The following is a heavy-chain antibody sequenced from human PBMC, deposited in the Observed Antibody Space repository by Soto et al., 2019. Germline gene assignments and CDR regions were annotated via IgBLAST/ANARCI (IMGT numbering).Heavy chain of an antibody. V-gene: IGHV3-30*18. CDR1: GFTFSSYG. J-gene: IGHJ4*02. CDR3: TKDPRRPSCGGDCYSFDY. D-gene: IGHD2-21*02. Sequence: QVQLVESGGGVVQPGRSLRLSCAASGFTFSSYGMHRVRQAPGKGLEGVAGISYDGSNKYYADSVKGRFTISRDNSKTTLYLQMNSLRAEDTAVYYYTKDPRRPSCGGDCYSFDYWGQGTLVTVSS. CDR2: ISYDGSNK.